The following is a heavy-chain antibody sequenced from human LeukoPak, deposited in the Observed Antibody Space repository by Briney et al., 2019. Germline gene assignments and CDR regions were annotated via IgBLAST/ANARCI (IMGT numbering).Heavy chain of an antibody. CDR3: ARVGYSSSSRIGYYYMDV. Sequence: PSETLSLTCTVSGGSISSYYWSWIRQPPGKGLEWIGYIYYSGSTNYNPSLKSRVTISVDTSKNQFSLKLSSVTAADTAVYYCARVGYSSSSRIGYYYMDVWGKGTTVTVSS. V-gene: IGHV4-59*01. CDR1: GGSISSYY. CDR2: IYYSGST. J-gene: IGHJ6*03. D-gene: IGHD6-13*01.